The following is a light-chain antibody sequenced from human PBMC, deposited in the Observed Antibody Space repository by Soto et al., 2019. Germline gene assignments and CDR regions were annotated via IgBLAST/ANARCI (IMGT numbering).Light chain of an antibody. CDR3: NSYTSSSTFPCV. CDR2: DVS. J-gene: IGLJ1*01. CDR1: SSDVGGYNY. V-gene: IGLV2-14*01. Sequence: QSALTQPASVSGSPGHAITISCTGTSSDVGGYNYVSWYQQHPGKAPKLMIYDVSDRPSGVSNRFSGSKSGNTASLTISGLQAEDEADYYCNSYTSSSTFPCVFGTGTKVTVL.